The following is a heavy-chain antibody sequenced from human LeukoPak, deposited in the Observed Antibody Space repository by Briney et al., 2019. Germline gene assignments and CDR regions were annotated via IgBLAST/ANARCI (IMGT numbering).Heavy chain of an antibody. CDR1: GFTFSNYD. CDR2: ISGSGDYT. V-gene: IGHV3-23*01. D-gene: IGHD2-21*02. Sequence: PGGSLRLSCAASGFTFSNYDMSWVRQAPGKGLEWVSSISGSGDYTYYADPVKGRFTISRDNSKNTLSLQMNSLRAEDTAVYYCAKDRDDWDYWYFDLWGRGTLVTVSS. J-gene: IGHJ2*01. CDR3: AKDRDDWDYWYFDL.